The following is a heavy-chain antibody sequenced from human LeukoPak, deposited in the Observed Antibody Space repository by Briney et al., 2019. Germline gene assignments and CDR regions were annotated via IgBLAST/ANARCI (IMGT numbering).Heavy chain of an antibody. V-gene: IGHV1-24*01. Sequence: GASVKVSCKVSGYTLTEVSMHWVRQTPGKGLEWMGGFDPEDGETIYAQKFQGRVTMTEDTSTDTAYMELSSLRSEDTAVYYCATAFYSGNYRGPRNWFDPWGQGTLVTVSS. CDR3: ATAFYSGNYRGPRNWFDP. CDR2: FDPEDGET. CDR1: GYTLTEVS. J-gene: IGHJ5*02. D-gene: IGHD1-26*01.